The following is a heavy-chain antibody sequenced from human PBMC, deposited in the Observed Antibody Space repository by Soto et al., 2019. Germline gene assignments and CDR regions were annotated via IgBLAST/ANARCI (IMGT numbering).Heavy chain of an antibody. CDR3: ARYIVVVTATYAFDL. CDR1: GFTFSSYA. J-gene: IGHJ3*01. V-gene: IGHV3-30-3*01. CDR2: ISKDGSNK. D-gene: IGHD2-21*02. Sequence: GGSLRLSCAASGFTFSSYAMHWVRQAPGKGLEWVAVISKDGSNKYYADSVKGRFTISRDNSKNTLYLQMNSLRAEDTAVYYCARYIVVVTATYAFDLWGQGTVVTVPS.